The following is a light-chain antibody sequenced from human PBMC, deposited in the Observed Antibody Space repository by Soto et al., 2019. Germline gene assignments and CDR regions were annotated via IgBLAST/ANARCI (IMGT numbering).Light chain of an antibody. CDR3: QQINSFPVT. V-gene: IGKV1-9*01. Sequence: DIQLTQSPSFLSASVGDRVTITCRASQGISSYLAWDQQRPGKAPKLLIYDASTLQSGVPSGFSGSGSGTEFTLSISSLQPEDFATYYCQQINSFPVTFGGGPKVEIK. CDR1: QGISSY. J-gene: IGKJ4*01. CDR2: DAS.